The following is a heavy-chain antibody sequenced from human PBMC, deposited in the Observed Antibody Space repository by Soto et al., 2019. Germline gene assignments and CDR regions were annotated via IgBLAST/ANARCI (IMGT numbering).Heavy chain of an antibody. D-gene: IGHD3-3*01. Sequence: EVQLLESGGGLVQPGGSLRLTCAVYGFTLSSYAMNWVRQAPGKGLEWVSGISGSDDSTRYADSAKGRFTISRDNSKNTLYLQMDRLRVEDTAVYYCAKGKPGVIRDVPLDCWGQGSLVTVSS. CDR1: GFTLSSYA. CDR3: AKGKPGVIRDVPLDC. J-gene: IGHJ4*02. CDR2: ISGSDDST. V-gene: IGHV3-23*01.